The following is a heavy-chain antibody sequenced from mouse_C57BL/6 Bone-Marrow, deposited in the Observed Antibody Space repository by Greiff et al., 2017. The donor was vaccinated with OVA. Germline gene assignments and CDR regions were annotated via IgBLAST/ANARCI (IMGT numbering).Heavy chain of an antibody. D-gene: IGHD1-1*01. V-gene: IGHV1-74*01. CDR3: AIEDYYGREFAWFAY. J-gene: IGHJ3*01. Sequence: QVQLKQPGAELVKPGASVKVSCKASGYTFTSYWMHWVKQRPGQGLEWIGRIHPSDSDTNYNQKFKGKATLTVDKSSSTAYMQLSSLTSEDSAVYYCAIEDYYGREFAWFAYWGQGTLVTVSA. CDR1: GYTFTSYW. CDR2: IHPSDSDT.